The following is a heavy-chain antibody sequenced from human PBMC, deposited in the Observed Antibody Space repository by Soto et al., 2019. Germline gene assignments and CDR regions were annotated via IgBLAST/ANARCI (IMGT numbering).Heavy chain of an antibody. D-gene: IGHD2-2*01. Sequence: GDSLKISCKGSGYSFTSYWIGWVRQMPGKGLEWMGIIYPGDSDTRYSPSFQGQVTISADKSISTAYLQWSSLKASDTAMYYCARLSGYCSSTSCYAGYYYYGVDVWGQGTTVTVSS. J-gene: IGHJ6*02. V-gene: IGHV5-51*01. CDR2: IYPGDSDT. CDR3: ARLSGYCSSTSCYAGYYYYGVDV. CDR1: GYSFTSYW.